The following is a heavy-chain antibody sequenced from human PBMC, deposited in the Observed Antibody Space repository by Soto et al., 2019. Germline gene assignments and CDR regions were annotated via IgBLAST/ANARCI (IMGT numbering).Heavy chain of an antibody. CDR1: GFTSSNYW. CDR3: AKAMWFGELLSLQSIDY. Sequence: GESLRLSCVASGFTSSNYWMTWDRQAPGKGLEWVANMRQAGSEKNYVDSVKGRFTISRDNAKNSLYLQMNSLRAEDTAVYYCAKAMWFGELLSLQSIDYWGQGAMVTVSS. J-gene: IGHJ4*02. D-gene: IGHD3-10*01. V-gene: IGHV3-7*03. CDR2: MRQAGSEK.